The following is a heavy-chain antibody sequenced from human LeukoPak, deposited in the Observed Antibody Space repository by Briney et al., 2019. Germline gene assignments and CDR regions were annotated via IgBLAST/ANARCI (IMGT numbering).Heavy chain of an antibody. CDR3: ARAHYDFWSGYLNWSDP. J-gene: IGHJ5*02. CDR1: GGSFSGYY. D-gene: IGHD3-3*01. CDR2: INHSGST. V-gene: IGHV4-34*01. Sequence: PSETLSLTCAVYGGSFSGYYWSWIRQPPGKGLEWIGEINHSGSTNYNPSLKSRVTISVDTSKNQFSLKLSSVTAADTAVYYCARAHYDFWSGYLNWSDPWGQGTLVTVSS.